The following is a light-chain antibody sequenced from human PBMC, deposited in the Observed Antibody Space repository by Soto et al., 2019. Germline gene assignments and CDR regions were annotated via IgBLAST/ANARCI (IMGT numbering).Light chain of an antibody. V-gene: IGKV3-11*01. CDR2: DAV. J-gene: IGKJ4*01. CDR1: QSISTY. CDR3: QQRSIWPLT. Sequence: ETVLTQSPATLSLSPGERATLSCRASQSISTYLAWYQQKPGQAPRLLIYDAVNRATGIPARFSGSGSGTDFTLIIDSLAPEDFAVYYCQQRSIWPLTFGGGTKVDIK.